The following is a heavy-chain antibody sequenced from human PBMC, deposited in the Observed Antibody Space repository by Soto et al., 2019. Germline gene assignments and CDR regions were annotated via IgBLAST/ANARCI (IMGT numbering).Heavy chain of an antibody. V-gene: IGHV3-74*01. CDR2: INSDGSST. CDR1: GFTFSSYW. CDR3: ARPAPYCSSTSCPVDY. J-gene: IGHJ4*02. D-gene: IGHD2-2*01. Sequence: GGSLRLSCAASGFTFSSYWMHWVRQAPGKGLVWVSRINSDGSSTSYADSVKGRFTISRDNAKNTLYLQMNSLRAEDTAVYYCARPAPYCSSTSCPVDYWGQGTLVTVSS.